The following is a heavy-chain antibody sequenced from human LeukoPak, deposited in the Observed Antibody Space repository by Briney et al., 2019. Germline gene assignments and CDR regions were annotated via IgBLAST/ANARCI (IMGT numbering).Heavy chain of an antibody. J-gene: IGHJ1*01. Sequence: SETLSLTCAVSGGSISSGGYSWSWIRKPPGKGLEWIGYIYHSGSTYYNPSLKSRVTISVDRSKNQFSLKLSSVTAADTAVYYCARGRRKSYDFWSGYSFQHWGQGTLVTVSS. CDR1: GGSISSGGYS. D-gene: IGHD3-3*01. CDR2: IYHSGST. CDR3: ARGRRKSYDFWSGYSFQH. V-gene: IGHV4-30-2*01.